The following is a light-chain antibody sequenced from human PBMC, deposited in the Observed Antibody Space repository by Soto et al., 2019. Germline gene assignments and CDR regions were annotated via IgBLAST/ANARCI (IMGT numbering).Light chain of an antibody. CDR2: KAT. CDR3: QHYNSYSEA. Sequence: DTQMTQSPATLSGSVGDRVTITCRASQTISSWLAWYQQKPGKAPKLLIYKATTLKSGVPSRCSGSGSGTEFTLTISNLQPDDFATYYCQHYNSYSEAFGQGTEV. V-gene: IGKV1-5*03. CDR1: QTISSW. J-gene: IGKJ1*01.